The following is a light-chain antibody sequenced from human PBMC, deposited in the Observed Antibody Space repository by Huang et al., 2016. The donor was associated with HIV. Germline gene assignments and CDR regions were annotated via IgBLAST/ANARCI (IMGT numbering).Light chain of an antibody. CDR2: GAS. V-gene: IGKV3-20*01. Sequence: EIVLTQSPGTLSLSPGERATLSCRASQSVSSSYLAWYQQKPGQAPRLLISGASSRAIGIPDRFSGSGSGTDFTLTISRLEPEDFAVYYCQQYGSSPGTFGQGTKLEIK. CDR1: QSVSSSY. CDR3: QQYGSSPGT. J-gene: IGKJ2*01.